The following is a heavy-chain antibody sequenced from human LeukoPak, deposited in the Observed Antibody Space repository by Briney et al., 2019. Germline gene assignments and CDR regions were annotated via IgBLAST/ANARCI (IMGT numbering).Heavy chain of an antibody. D-gene: IGHD6-19*01. CDR2: ISGSGGST. V-gene: IGHV3-23*01. CDR1: GFTFSSYA. J-gene: IGHJ4*02. Sequence: PGGSLRLSCAASGFTFSSYATSWARQAPGKGLEWVSAISGSGGSTYYADSVKGRFTISRDNSKNTLYLQMNSLRAEDTAVYCCAKDILTGIAEADVFDYWGQGTLVTVSS. CDR3: AKDILTGIAEADVFDY.